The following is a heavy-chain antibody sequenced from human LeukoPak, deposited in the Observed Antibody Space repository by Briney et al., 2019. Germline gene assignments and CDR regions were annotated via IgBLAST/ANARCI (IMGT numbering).Heavy chain of an antibody. J-gene: IGHJ5*02. V-gene: IGHV1-69*13. CDR2: IIPIFGTA. D-gene: IGHD6-19*01. Sequence: ASVKVSCKASGGTFSSYAISWVRQAPGQGLEWMGGIIPIFGTANYAQKFQGRVTITADESTSTAYMELGSLRSEDTAVYYCATQWPANWFDPWGQGTLVTVSS. CDR3: ATQWPANWFDP. CDR1: GGTFSSYA.